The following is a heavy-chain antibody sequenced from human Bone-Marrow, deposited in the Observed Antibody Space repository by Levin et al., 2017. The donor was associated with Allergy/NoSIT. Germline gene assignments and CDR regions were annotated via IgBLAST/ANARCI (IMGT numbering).Heavy chain of an antibody. CDR2: ISSNGGST. CDR1: GFTFSSYA. J-gene: IGHJ6*03. Sequence: GESLKISCSASGFTFSSYAMHWVRQAPGKGLEYVSAISSNGGSTYYADSVKGRFTISRDNSKNTLYLQMSSLRAEDTAVYYCVKDHHVLDYDFWSGYYYYYYMDVWGKGTTVTVSS. D-gene: IGHD3-3*01. CDR3: VKDHHVLDYDFWSGYYYYYYMDV. V-gene: IGHV3-64D*06.